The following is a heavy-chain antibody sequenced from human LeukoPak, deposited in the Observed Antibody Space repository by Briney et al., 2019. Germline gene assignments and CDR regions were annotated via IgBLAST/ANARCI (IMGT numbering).Heavy chain of an antibody. Sequence: GGSLRLSGAVSGITLSNYGMSWVRQAPGKGLEWVAGISDSGGSTNYADSVKGRFTISRDNAKNTLYLQMNSLRAEDTAVYFCAKRGVVIRVILVGFHKQAYYFDSWGQGALVTVSS. V-gene: IGHV3-23*01. D-gene: IGHD3-10*01. CDR1: GITLSNYG. J-gene: IGHJ4*02. CDR3: AKRGVVIRVILVGFHKQAYYFDS. CDR2: ISDSGGST.